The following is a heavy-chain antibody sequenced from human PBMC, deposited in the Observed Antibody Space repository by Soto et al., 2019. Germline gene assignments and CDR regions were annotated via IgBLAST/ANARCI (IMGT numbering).Heavy chain of an antibody. D-gene: IGHD3-22*01. J-gene: IGHJ4*02. CDR3: ARGYYDSSGYYPASMPYDY. CDR2: INPSGGST. Sequence: GASVKVSCKASGYAFTSYYMHWVRQAPGQGLEWMGIINPSGGSTSYAQKFQGRVTMTRDTSTSTVYMELSSLRSEDTAVYYCARGYYDSSGYYPASMPYDYWGQGTLVTVSS. CDR1: GYAFTSYY. V-gene: IGHV1-46*01.